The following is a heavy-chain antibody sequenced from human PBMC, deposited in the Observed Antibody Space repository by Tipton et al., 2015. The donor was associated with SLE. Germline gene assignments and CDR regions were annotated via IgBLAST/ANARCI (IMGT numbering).Heavy chain of an antibody. J-gene: IGHJ4*02. CDR1: GFTFSSYA. Sequence: SLRLSCAASGFTFSSYAMSWVRQAPGKGLEWVAVISYDGSNKYYADSVKGRFTISRDNAKNSLYLQMNSLRAEDTAVYYCARGLGYCSSTSCYPVDYWGQGTLVTVSS. V-gene: IGHV3-30-3*01. CDR3: ARGLGYCSSTSCYPVDY. CDR2: ISYDGSNK. D-gene: IGHD2-2*01.